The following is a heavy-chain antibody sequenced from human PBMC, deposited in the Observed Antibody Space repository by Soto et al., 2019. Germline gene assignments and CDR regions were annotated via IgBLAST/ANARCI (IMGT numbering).Heavy chain of an antibody. CDR1: GFTFSSYG. V-gene: IGHV3-30*03. Sequence: QVQLVESGGGVVQPGMSLRLSCAASGFTFSSYGMHWVRQAPGKGLEWVAVISYDGSNKYYADSVKGRFTISRDNSKNTLYLQMTSLRAEDTAVYYCAREGVVLDYWGQGTLVTVAS. CDR3: AREGVVLDY. CDR2: ISYDGSNK. J-gene: IGHJ4*02.